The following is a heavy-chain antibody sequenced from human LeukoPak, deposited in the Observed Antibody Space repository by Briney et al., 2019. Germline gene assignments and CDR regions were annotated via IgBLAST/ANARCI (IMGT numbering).Heavy chain of an antibody. D-gene: IGHD6-19*01. CDR2: ISSSGSTI. CDR3: ARDYGWYEAFDI. J-gene: IGHJ3*02. V-gene: IGHV3-11*04. CDR1: GGSISSSSYY. Sequence: LSLTCTVSGGSISSSSYYWGWIRQPPGKGLEWVSYISSSGSTIYYADSVKGRFTISRDNAENSLYLQMNSLRAEDTAVYYCARDYGWYEAFDIWGQGTMVTVSS.